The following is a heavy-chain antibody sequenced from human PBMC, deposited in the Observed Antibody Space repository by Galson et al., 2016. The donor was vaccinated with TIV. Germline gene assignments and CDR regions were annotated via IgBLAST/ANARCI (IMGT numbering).Heavy chain of an antibody. D-gene: IGHD1-14*01. J-gene: IGHJ6*02. CDR1: GFTFSRYY. CDR3: TRDEPSYNYVLDV. Sequence: SLRLSCAASGFTFSRYYMHWVRQAPGKGLVWVSRISSDGSSTLYADSVKGRFTISRDNAKNTLYLRMSSLRAEDTALYYCTRDEPSYNYVLDVWGQGTTVTVSS. V-gene: IGHV3-74*01. CDR2: ISSDGSST.